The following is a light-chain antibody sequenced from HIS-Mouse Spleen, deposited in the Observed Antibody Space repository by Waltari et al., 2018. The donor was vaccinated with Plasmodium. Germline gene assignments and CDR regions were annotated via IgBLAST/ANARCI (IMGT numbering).Light chain of an antibody. J-gene: IGKJ2*01. CDR1: QDISNY. V-gene: IGKV1-33*01. CDR2: DAS. Sequence: DIQMTQSPSSLSASVGDRVTITGQASQDISNYLNWYQHKPGKAPKLLIYDASNLETGVPSRFSGSGSVTDFTFTISSLQPEDITTYYCQQYDNLPYTFGQGTKLEIK. CDR3: QQYDNLPYT.